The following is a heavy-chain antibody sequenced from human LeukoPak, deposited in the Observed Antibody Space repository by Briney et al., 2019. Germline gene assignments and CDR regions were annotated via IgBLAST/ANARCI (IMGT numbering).Heavy chain of an antibody. Sequence: KTSETLSLTCTVSGGSISSYYWSWIRQPPGKGLEWIGYIHTIGSTSYNPSLKSRVTISADTSKNQSSLKLTSVTAADTAIYYCAELGYCSGGSCSGNWFDPWGQGTLVTVSS. V-gene: IGHV4-59*01. CDR2: IHTIGST. J-gene: IGHJ5*02. CDR1: GGSISSYY. D-gene: IGHD2-15*01. CDR3: AELGYCSGGSCSGNWFDP.